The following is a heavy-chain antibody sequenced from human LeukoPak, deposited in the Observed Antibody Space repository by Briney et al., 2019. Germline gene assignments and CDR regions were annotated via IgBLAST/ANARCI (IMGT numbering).Heavy chain of an antibody. J-gene: IGHJ4*02. CDR2: INAGNGNT. CDR3: AREGGWLDFDY. V-gene: IGHV1-3*01. D-gene: IGHD6-19*01. CDR1: GYTLTSYA. Sequence: VASVNVSCKASGYTLTSYAMHWVRQAPGQRLEWMGWINAGNGNTKYSQKFQGRVTITRDTSASTAYMELSSLRSEDTAVYYCAREGGWLDFDYWGQGTLVTVSS.